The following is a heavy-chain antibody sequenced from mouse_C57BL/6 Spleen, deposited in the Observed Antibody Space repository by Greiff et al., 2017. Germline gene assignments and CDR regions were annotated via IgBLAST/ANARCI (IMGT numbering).Heavy chain of an antibody. J-gene: IGHJ2*01. CDR1: GFNIKDYY. CDR3: TLITTVVADYFDY. D-gene: IGHD1-1*01. CDR2: IDPEDGDT. Sequence: VQLKQSGAELVRPGASVKLSCTASGFNIKDYYMHWVKQRPEQGLEWIGRIDPEDGDTEYAPKFQGKATMTADTSSNTAYLQLSSLTSEDTAVYYCTLITTVVADYFDYWGQGTTLTVSS. V-gene: IGHV14-1*01.